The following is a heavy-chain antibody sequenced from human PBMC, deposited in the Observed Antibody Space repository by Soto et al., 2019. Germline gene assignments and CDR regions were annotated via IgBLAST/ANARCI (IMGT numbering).Heavy chain of an antibody. D-gene: IGHD3-10*01. CDR1: GFSLSNARMG. CDR2: IFSNDEK. Sequence: QVTLKESGPVLVKPTETLTLTCTVSGFSLSNARMGVSWIRQPPGKALEWLAHIFSNDEKSYSTSLKSRLTISKDTPKSQVVLTMTNMDPVDTATYYCARITMVRGVIFPFDYWGQGTLVTVSS. CDR3: ARITMVRGVIFPFDY. J-gene: IGHJ4*02. V-gene: IGHV2-26*01.